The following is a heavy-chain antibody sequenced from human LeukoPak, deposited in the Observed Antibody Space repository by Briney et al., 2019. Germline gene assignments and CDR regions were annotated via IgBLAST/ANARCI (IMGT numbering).Heavy chain of an antibody. CDR3: ATGTSSSWYQVYDY. V-gene: IGHV3-23*01. CDR1: GFTFSTYG. CDR2: INNSGGNI. J-gene: IGHJ4*02. D-gene: IGHD6-13*01. Sequence: PGGSLRLSCAASGFTFSTYGMSWVRQAPGKGLEWVSSINNSGGNIYYADSVKGRFTISRDNAKNTLYLQMNSLRAEDTAVYYSATGTSSSWYQVYDYWGQGTLVTVSS.